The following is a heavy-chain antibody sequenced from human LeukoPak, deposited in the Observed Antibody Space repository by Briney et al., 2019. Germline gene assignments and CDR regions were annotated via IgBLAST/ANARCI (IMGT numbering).Heavy chain of an antibody. J-gene: IGHJ4*02. D-gene: IGHD2-2*01. CDR3: ARDGPTAAAFDY. CDR1: GYRFTSYD. V-gene: IGHV1-46*01. CDR2: INPSGGST. Sequence: ASVKVSCKASGYRFTSYDMHWVRQAPGQGLEWMGIINPSGGSTSYAQRFQGRVAMTRDTSTTTVYMEVNSLTSEDTAVYFCARDGPTAAAFDYWGQGTLVTVSS.